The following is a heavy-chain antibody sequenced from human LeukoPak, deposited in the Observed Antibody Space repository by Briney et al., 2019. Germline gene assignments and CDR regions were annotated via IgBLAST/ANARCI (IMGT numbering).Heavy chain of an antibody. J-gene: IGHJ4*02. CDR1: GFTFSSYW. V-gene: IGHV3-48*01. Sequence: GGSLRLSCAASGFTFSSYWMHWVRQAPGKGLEWVSYISSSSSTISYADSVKGRFTISRDNAENSLYLQMNSLRAEDTAVYYCARAGDFSFKDWGQGTLVTVSS. CDR2: ISSSSSTI. D-gene: IGHD3-3*01. CDR3: ARAGDFSFKD.